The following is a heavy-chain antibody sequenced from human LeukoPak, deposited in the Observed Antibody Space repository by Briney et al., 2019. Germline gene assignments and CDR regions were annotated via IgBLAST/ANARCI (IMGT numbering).Heavy chain of an antibody. CDR2: IRYDGSNK. J-gene: IGHJ4*02. D-gene: IGHD3-22*01. V-gene: IGHV3-30*02. CDR3: AKGGWYYDSSEDYFDY. Sequence: GGSLRPSCAASGFTFSSYGMHWVRQAPGKGLEWVTFIRYDGSNKYYADSVKGRFTISRDNSKNTLYLQMNSLRAEDTAVYYCAKGGWYYDSSEDYFDYWGQGTLVTVSS. CDR1: GFTFSSYG.